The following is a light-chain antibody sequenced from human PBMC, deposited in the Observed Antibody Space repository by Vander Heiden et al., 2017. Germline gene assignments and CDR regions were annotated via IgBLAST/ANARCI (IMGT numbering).Light chain of an antibody. CDR1: QSLLYSSNNRNY. V-gene: IGKV4-1*01. CDR2: WAS. CDR3: QQYFSTPLT. Sequence: DIVMTQSPDSLAESLGERATINCKSSQSLLYSSNNRNYLAWYQQKPGQPPTLLIYWASARESGVPDRFSGSGSGTDFTLTISSLQAEDVAVYYCQQYFSTPLTFGGGTKVEIK. J-gene: IGKJ4*01.